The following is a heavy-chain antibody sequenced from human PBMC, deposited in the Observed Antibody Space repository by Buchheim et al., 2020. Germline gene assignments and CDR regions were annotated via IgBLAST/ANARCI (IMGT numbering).Heavy chain of an antibody. Sequence: EAQLVESGGALVQPGGSLRLSCAASGFTFSGCWMSWVRQAPGKGLEWVANIQTDGSVKHYADSVKGRFTVSRDNAKSSLYLQMNSLRAEDTAVYYCTNYQESSGWFSFDSWGQGTL. J-gene: IGHJ4*02. CDR2: IQTDGSVK. V-gene: IGHV3-7*05. D-gene: IGHD6-19*01. CDR3: TNYQESSGWFSFDS. CDR1: GFTFSGCW.